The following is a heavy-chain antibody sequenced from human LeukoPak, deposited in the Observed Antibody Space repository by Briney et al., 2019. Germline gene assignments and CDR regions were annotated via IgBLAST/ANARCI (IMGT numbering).Heavy chain of an antibody. CDR3: ARSGGFRYYYYMDV. CDR1: GGSISSGSYY. V-gene: IGHV4-61*02. D-gene: IGHD3-10*01. CDR2: IYTSGST. Sequence: PSETLSLTCTVSGGSISSGSYYWSWIRQPAGKGLEWIGRIYTSGSTNYNPSLKSRVTISVDTSKNQFSLKLSSVTAADTAVYYCARSGGFRYYYYMDVWGKGTTVTVSS. J-gene: IGHJ6*03.